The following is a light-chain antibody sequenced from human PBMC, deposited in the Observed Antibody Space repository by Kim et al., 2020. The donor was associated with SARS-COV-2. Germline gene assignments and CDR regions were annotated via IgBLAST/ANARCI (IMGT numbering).Light chain of an antibody. J-gene: IGKJ3*01. CDR2: KAS. CDR1: QIISPW. Sequence: DIQMTQSPSSLSASVGERVTITCRASQIISPWLAWYQQKPGKAPKLLIYKASSLESGVPSRFSGSGSGTEFTLTISSLQPDDFATYFRPNFNSYPFHFGPGTKVDIK. V-gene: IGKV1-5*03. CDR3: PNFNSYPFH.